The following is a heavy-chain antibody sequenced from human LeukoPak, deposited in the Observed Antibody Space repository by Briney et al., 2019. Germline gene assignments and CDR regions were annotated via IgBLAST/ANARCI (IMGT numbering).Heavy chain of an antibody. CDR2: IRYDATNT. J-gene: IGHJ4*02. CDR3: AKDPLYIDY. D-gene: IGHD2-2*02. V-gene: IGHV3-30*02. CDR1: GFTFSSYG. Sequence: PGGSLRLSCAASGFTFSSYGMHWVRQAPGKGLEWVAFIRYDATNTYYADSVKGRFTISRDNSKNTLSLQMNSLGPEDTALYYCAKDPLYIDYWGQGTLVTVSS.